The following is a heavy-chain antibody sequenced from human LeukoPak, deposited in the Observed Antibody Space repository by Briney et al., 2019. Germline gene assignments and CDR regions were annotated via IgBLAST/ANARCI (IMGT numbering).Heavy chain of an antibody. D-gene: IGHD6-13*01. J-gene: IGHJ5*02. CDR2: IKQDGSEK. Sequence: GGSLRLSCAASGFAFSSNWMTWVRQAPGKGLEWVASIKQDGSEKYYVDSVKGRFTMSRDSAKNSLYLQMNSLRAEDTAVYYCARGHSSSPNWFDPWGQGTLVTVSS. V-gene: IGHV3-7*04. CDR1: GFAFSSNW. CDR3: ARGHSSSPNWFDP.